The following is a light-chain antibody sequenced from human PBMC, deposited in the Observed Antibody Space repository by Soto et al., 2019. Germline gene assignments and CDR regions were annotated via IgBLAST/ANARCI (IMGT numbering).Light chain of an antibody. CDR3: CSSAGSGTYV. CDR1: SSDVGSDDL. V-gene: IGLV2-23*02. J-gene: IGLJ1*01. Sequence: QSALTQPASVSGSPGQSITISCTGTSSDVGSDDLVSWFQQHPGKAPKRIIYDVYKRPSGVSNRFSGSKSGNTASLTISGLQAEDEADYYCCSSAGSGTYVFGSGTKVTVL. CDR2: DVY.